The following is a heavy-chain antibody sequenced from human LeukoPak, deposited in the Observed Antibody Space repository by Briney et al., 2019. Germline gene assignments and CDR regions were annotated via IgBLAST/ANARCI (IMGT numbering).Heavy chain of an antibody. Sequence: GGSLRLXCAASGFTFSSYAMTWVRQAPGKVLEWVSEISGSGESTYYGDSVKGRFTISRDNSKNTLYLQMNSLRAGDTAIYYCAREHWDFDYWGQGTLVTVSS. D-gene: IGHD7-27*01. V-gene: IGHV3-23*01. CDR2: ISGSGEST. J-gene: IGHJ4*02. CDR3: AREHWDFDY. CDR1: GFTFSSYA.